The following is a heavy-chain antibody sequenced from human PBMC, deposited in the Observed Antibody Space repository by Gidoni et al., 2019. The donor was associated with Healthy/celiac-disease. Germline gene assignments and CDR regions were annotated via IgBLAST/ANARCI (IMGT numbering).Heavy chain of an antibody. D-gene: IGHD1-26*01. CDR2: IWYDGSNK. Sequence: QVQLVESGGGVVQPGRSLRLSCAASGFTFSSYGMHWVRQAPGKGLEWVAVIWYDGSNKYYADSVKGRFTISRDNSKNTLYLQMNSLRAEDTAVYYCARDRKWELLQGSIFDYWGQGTLVTVSS. J-gene: IGHJ4*02. V-gene: IGHV3-33*01. CDR3: ARDRKWELLQGSIFDY. CDR1: GFTFSSYG.